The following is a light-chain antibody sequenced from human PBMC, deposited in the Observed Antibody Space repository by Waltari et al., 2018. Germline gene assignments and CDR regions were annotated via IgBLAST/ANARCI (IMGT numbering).Light chain of an antibody. V-gene: IGLV1-51*01. CDR1: SSNIGNNY. CDR3: GTWDSSLSAGV. J-gene: IGLJ2*01. CDR2: DNN. Sequence: QSVLTQPPSVSAAPGQKVTISCSGSSSNIGNNYVSWYQQLPGTAPKVLIYDNNKRPSGIPDRCSGSKSGTSATLGITGLQTEDEADYYCGTWDSSLSAGVFGGGTKLTVL.